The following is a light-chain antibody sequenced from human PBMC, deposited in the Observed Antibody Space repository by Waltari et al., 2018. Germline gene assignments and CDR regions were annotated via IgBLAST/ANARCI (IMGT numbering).Light chain of an antibody. CDR2: GVT. J-gene: IGLJ1*01. CDR3: CSYAGSYTEV. V-gene: IGLV2-11*01. Sequence: QSALTQPRSVSGSPGQSVTISCTGTSSDVGGYDYVSWYQQQSAKAPKLIIFGVTERPSGVPVRFPGSKSGNTASLTISGLQSEDEADYYCCSYAGSYTEVFGTGTTVTVL. CDR1: SSDVGGYDY.